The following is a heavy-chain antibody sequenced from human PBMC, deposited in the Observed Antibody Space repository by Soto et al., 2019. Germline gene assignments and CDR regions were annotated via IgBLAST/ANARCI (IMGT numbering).Heavy chain of an antibody. CDR2: IGSNAYGATR. Sequence: GESPRLSCTACGFPLGDYAMSWVRQAPGQGLEWVRFIGSNAYGATREYAASVKGRLTSSREDSRCIVDLEMKSGKAEDGAGYYWTRRNGDYGLSWFDPWGQGSLVAVSS. CDR1: GFPLGDYA. J-gene: IGHJ5*02. V-gene: IGHV3-49*04. D-gene: IGHD4-17*01. CDR3: TRRNGDYGLSWFDP.